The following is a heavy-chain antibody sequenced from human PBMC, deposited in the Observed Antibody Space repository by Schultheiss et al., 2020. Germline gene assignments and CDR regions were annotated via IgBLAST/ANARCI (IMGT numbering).Heavy chain of an antibody. CDR2: ISGSGGST. Sequence: GESLKISCAASGFTFSSYAMSWVRQAPGKGLEWVSAISGSGGSTYYADSVKGRFTISRDNSKNTLYLQMNSLRAEDTAVYYCARGYCSSTSCGRYGMDVWGQGTTVTVSS. V-gene: IGHV3-23*01. J-gene: IGHJ6*02. CDR3: ARGYCSSTSCGRYGMDV. CDR1: GFTFSSYA. D-gene: IGHD2-2*01.